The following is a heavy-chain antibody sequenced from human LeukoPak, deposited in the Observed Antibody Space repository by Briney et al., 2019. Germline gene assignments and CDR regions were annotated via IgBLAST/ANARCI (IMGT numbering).Heavy chain of an antibody. CDR3: ARGYCSSTSCSHYNWFDP. V-gene: IGHV4-59*01. J-gene: IGHJ5*02. CDR2: IYYSGST. D-gene: IGHD2-2*01. Sequence: PSETLSLTCTVSGGSISSYYWSWIRKPLGKGLDSIGYIYYSGSTNYNPSLKSRVNISVDTSKNQLSLKLSSVPAADTAVYYCARGYCSSTSCSHYNWFDPWGQGTLVTVSS. CDR1: GGSISSYY.